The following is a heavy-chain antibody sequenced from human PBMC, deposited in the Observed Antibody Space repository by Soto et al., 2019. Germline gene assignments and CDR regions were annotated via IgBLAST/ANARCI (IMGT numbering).Heavy chain of an antibody. CDR1: GGTFSSYS. D-gene: IGHD1-26*01. CDR3: ARDGGRHSGGIDY. J-gene: IGHJ4*02. CDR2: IIPILGTA. Sequence: QVQLVQSGAEVKQPGSSVKVSCKASGGTFSSYSINWVRQAPGQGLEWMGEIIPILGTANYAQKFQGRVTITADESTSTAYMELSSLRSEETAVYYCARDGGRHSGGIDYWGQGTLVTVSS. V-gene: IGHV1-69*01.